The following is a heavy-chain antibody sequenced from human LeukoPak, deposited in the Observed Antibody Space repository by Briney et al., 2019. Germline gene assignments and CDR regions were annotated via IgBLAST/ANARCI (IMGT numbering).Heavy chain of an antibody. CDR1: VYSFTSYW. V-gene: IGHV5-51*01. CDR2: FYPGDSDT. D-gene: IGHD3-22*01. J-gene: IGHJ3*02. CDR3: ARPSTYYYDSSGLGAFDI. Sequence: GESLKISCKGSVYSFTSYWIGWVRQMPDKGLEWMGIFYPGDSDTRYSPSFQGQVGISADKSISTAYLQWSSLKASDTAMYYCARPSTYYYDSSGLGAFDIWGQGTMVTVSS.